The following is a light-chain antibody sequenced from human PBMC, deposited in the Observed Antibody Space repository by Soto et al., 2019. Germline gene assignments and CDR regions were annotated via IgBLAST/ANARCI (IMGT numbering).Light chain of an antibody. J-gene: IGLJ1*01. CDR3: AAWDDSLRGV. CDR1: TSNIGDKD. Sequence: QLVLTQPPSASGTPGQRVTISCSGGTSNIGDKDVCWYQQLPGTAPKLLIYRSNHRPSGVPDRFSGSKSGTSASLAISGLRSEDEADYYCAAWDDSLRGVFGTGTKLTVL. V-gene: IGLV1-47*01. CDR2: RSN.